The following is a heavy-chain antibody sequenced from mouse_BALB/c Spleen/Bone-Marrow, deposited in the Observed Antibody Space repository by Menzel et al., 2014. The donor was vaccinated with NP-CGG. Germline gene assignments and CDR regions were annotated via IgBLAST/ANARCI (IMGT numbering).Heavy chain of an antibody. V-gene: IGHV5-9-1*01. CDR3: ARHGITRLLDY. Sequence: EVMLVESGGGLVKPGGSLKLSCAASGFTFSSYAMSWVRQTPEKRLEWVATISSGGSYTYYPDSVKGRFTISRDNAKNTLYLRTSSLRSEDAAMYYCARHGITRLLDYWGQGTTLTVSS. CDR1: GFTFSSYA. J-gene: IGHJ2*01. CDR2: ISSGGSYT. D-gene: IGHD2-4*01.